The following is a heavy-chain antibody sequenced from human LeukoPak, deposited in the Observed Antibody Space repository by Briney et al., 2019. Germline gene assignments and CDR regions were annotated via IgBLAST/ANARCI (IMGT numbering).Heavy chain of an antibody. CDR1: GFTLSSYN. Sequence: GGSLRLSCAASGFTLSSYNMNWVRQAPGKGLEWVSSISSGSSYIFYAESVKGRFTISRDNAKNSLYLQMNSLRAEDTAVYYCAKPRTTYDYDMDVWGQGTTVTVSS. V-gene: IGHV3-21*04. CDR3: AKPRTTYDYDMDV. J-gene: IGHJ6*02. D-gene: IGHD1-7*01. CDR2: ISSGSSYI.